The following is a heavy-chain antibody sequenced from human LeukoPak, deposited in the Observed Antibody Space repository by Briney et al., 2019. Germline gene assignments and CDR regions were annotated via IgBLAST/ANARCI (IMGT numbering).Heavy chain of an antibody. CDR2: IIPIFGTA. D-gene: IGHD6-19*01. CDR1: GGTFSSYA. V-gene: IGHV1-69*05. Sequence: SVKVSCKASGGTFSSYAISWVRQDPGQGLELMGEIIPIFGTANYAQKFQGRVTITTDESTSTAYMELSSLRSEDTAVYYCARLSRSGWYWDYFDYWGQGTLVTVSS. CDR3: ARLSRSGWYWDYFDY. J-gene: IGHJ4*02.